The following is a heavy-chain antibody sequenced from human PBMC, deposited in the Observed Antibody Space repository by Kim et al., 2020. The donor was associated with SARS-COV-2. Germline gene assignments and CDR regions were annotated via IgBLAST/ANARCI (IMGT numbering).Heavy chain of an antibody. CDR1: GFTVSSNY. CDR2: IYSGGST. CDR3: ARDLGCGGDCYDAFDI. J-gene: IGHJ3*02. V-gene: IGHV3-53*01. D-gene: IGHD2-21*02. Sequence: GGSLRLSCAASGFTVSSNYMSWVRQAPGKGLEWVSVIYSGGSTYYADSVKGRFTISRDNSKNTLYLQMNSLRAEDTAVYYCARDLGCGGDCYDAFDIWGQGTMVTVSS.